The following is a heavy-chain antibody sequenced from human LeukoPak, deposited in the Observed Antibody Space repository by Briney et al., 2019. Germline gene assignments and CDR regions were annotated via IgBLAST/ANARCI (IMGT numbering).Heavy chain of an antibody. CDR1: GYTFTSYG. CDR2: IIPIFGTA. J-gene: IGHJ6*02. Sequence: GASVKVSCKASGYTFTSYGISWVRQAPGQGLEWMGGIIPIFGTANYAQKFQGRVTITADESTSTAYMELSSLRSEDTAVYYCARPLFIYYYGMDVWGQGTTVTVSS. V-gene: IGHV1-69*13. CDR3: ARPLFIYYYGMDV. D-gene: IGHD2-21*01.